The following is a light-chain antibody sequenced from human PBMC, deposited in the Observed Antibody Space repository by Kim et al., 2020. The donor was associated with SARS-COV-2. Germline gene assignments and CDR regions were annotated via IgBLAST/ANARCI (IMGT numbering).Light chain of an antibody. CDR3: SSYTSRSTRV. V-gene: IGLV2-14*01. CDR2: DVS. CDR1: SSDVGGYNY. J-gene: IGLJ3*02. Sequence: QSALTQPASVSGSPGQSITISCTGTSSDVGGYNYVSWYQQHPGKAPKLMIYDVSKRPSGVSNRFSGSKSGNTASLTISGLQAEDEADYYCSSYTSRSTRVFGGGTKL.